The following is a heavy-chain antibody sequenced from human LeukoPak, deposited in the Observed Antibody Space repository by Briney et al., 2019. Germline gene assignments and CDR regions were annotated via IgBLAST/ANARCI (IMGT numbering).Heavy chain of an antibody. CDR2: ISGSGGST. D-gene: IGHD1-14*01. CDR1: GFTFSSYA. Sequence: GGSLRLSCAASGFTFSSYAMSWVRQAPGKGLEWVSTISGSGGSTYYADSVKGRFTISRDNSKNTLYLEMSSLRVEDTGVYYCARENPYVSWGQGTLVTVSS. CDR3: ARENPYVS. J-gene: IGHJ5*02. V-gene: IGHV3-23*01.